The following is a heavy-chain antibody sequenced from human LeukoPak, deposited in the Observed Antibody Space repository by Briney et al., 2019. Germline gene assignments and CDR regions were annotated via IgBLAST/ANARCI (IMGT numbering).Heavy chain of an antibody. D-gene: IGHD2-2*01. Sequence: PSETLSLTCTVSGYSISSGYYWGWIRQPPGKGLEWIGSIYYSGSSYYSPSLKSRVTISVDTSKNQFSLKLSSVTAADTAVYYCARGLVVPAANFDYWGQGTLVTVSS. J-gene: IGHJ4*02. V-gene: IGHV4-38-2*02. CDR3: ARGLVVPAANFDY. CDR2: IYYSGSS. CDR1: GYSISSGYY.